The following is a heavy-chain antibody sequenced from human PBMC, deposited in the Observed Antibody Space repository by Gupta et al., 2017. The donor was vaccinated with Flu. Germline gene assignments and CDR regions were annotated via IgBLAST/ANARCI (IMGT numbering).Heavy chain of an antibody. Sequence: EEQLLESGGGLVQPGGSLRLSCVGSGFTFDKFAISCVRQSPGKGLEWVSGINAGGSRTFYADSVKGRFTISRDNSRNALFLQMNSLRVEDTATYSCAKEDTAVAGNDNWFQPWGQGTLVTVSS. CDR3: AKEDTAVAGNDNWFQP. J-gene: IGHJ5*02. CDR2: INAGGSRT. D-gene: IGHD6-19*01. CDR1: GFTFDKFA. V-gene: IGHV3-23*01.